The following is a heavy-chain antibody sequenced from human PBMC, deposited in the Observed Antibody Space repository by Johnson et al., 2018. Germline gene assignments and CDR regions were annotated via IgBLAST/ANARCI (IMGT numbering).Heavy chain of an antibody. CDR1: GGTFSTYA. V-gene: IGHV1-69*01. CDR2: IKHIFGTV. CDR3: ARDRLGYCSGGSCSNWFDP. Sequence: QVQLVQSGAAVKKPGSSVKVSCKASGGTFSTYAISWVRQAPGQGLEWMGGIKHIFGTVNYAQQFQGRVTITAEESTRTAYMALSSLRPEDTAVYYWARDRLGYCSGGSCSNWFDPWGQGTLVTVSS. J-gene: IGHJ5*02. D-gene: IGHD2-15*01.